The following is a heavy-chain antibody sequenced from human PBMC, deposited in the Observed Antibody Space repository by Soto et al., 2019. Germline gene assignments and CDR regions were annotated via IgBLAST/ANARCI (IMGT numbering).Heavy chain of an antibody. CDR1: GYTFTSYY. J-gene: IGHJ4*02. V-gene: IGHV1-46*01. D-gene: IGHD6-19*01. CDR3: ARGSNRLSSSGSKDDY. CDR2: ITPSGGST. Sequence: QVHLVQSGAEVKKPGASVKVSCKASGYTFTSYYMHWVRQAPGQGLEWMGIITPSGGSTSYAQKFQGRVTMTRDTSTSTVYMELSSLRSEDTAVYYCARGSNRLSSSGSKDDYWGQGTLVTVSS.